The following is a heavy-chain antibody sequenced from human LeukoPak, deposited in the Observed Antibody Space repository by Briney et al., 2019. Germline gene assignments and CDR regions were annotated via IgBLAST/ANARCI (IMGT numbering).Heavy chain of an antibody. D-gene: IGHD4-17*01. Sequence: GGSLRLSCAASGFTFSSYAMHWVRQAPGKGLEYVSAISSNGGSTYYANSVKGRFTISRDNSKSTLYLQMGSLRAEDMAVYYRARNFPTVTTLLDYWGQGTLVTVSS. CDR1: GFTFSSYA. CDR3: ARNFPTVTTLLDY. CDR2: ISSNGGST. J-gene: IGHJ4*02. V-gene: IGHV3-64*01.